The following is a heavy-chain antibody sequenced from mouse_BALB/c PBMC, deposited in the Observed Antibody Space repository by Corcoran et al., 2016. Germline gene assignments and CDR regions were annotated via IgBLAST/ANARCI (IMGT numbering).Heavy chain of an antibody. CDR2: INPYNDGT. V-gene: IGHV1S136*01. D-gene: IGHD2-4*01. Sequence: EVQLQQSGPELVKPGASVKMSCKASGYTFTSYVMHLVKQKPGQGLEWIGYINPYNDGTKYNEKFKGKATLTSDKSSSTAYMELSSLTSEDSAVYYCAREGLRRSAWFAYWGQGTLVTVSA. J-gene: IGHJ3*01. CDR3: AREGLRRSAWFAY. CDR1: GYTFTSYV.